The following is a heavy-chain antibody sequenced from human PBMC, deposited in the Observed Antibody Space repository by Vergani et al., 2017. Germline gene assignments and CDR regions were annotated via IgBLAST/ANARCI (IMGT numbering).Heavy chain of an antibody. CDR3: ARDQTGTTGFDY. CDR1: GFTFSSYA. D-gene: IGHD1-7*01. CDR2: ISGSGGST. J-gene: IGHJ4*02. Sequence: EVQLLESGGGLVQPGGSLRLSCAASGFTFSSYAMSWVRQAPGKGLEWVSAISGSGGSTYYADSVKGRFTISRDNSKNTLYLQMNSLRAEDTAVYYCARDQTGTTGFDYWGQGTLVTVSS. V-gene: IGHV3-23*01.